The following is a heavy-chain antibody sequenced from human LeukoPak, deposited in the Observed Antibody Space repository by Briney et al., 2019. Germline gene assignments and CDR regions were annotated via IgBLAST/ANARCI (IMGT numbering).Heavy chain of an antibody. CDR1: GFTFSSYT. CDR2: ISSSSNYI. CDR3: ARDWGNWNYDY. Sequence: GGSLRLSCAASGFTFSSYTMNWVRQAAGKGLEWVSSISSSSNYIYYADSVKGRFTISRDNAKNSLFLQMNSPRAEDTAVYYCARDWGNWNYDYWGQGTLVTVSS. J-gene: IGHJ4*02. V-gene: IGHV3-21*01. D-gene: IGHD1-7*01.